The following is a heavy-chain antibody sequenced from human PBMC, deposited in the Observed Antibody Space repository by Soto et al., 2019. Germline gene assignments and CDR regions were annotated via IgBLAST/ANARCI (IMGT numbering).Heavy chain of an antibody. D-gene: IGHD5-18*01. V-gene: IGHV4-59*08. J-gene: IGHJ4*02. CDR1: GGSISSYY. Sequence: SETLSLTCTVSGGSISSYYWSWIRQPPGKGLEWIGYIYYSGSTNYNPSLKSRVTISVDTSKNQFTLKLSSVTAADTALYYCARRYGFCFDYWGQGTLVTVSS. CDR3: ARRYGFCFDY. CDR2: IYYSGST.